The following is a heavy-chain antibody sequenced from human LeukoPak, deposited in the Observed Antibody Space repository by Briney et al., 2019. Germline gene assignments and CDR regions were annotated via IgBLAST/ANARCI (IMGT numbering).Heavy chain of an antibody. J-gene: IGHJ6*03. CDR2: IYPGDSDT. Sequence: GESLKISCKGSGYSFTSYWIGWVRQMPGKGLEWMGIIYPGDSDTRYSPSFQGQVTISSDKSISTAYLQWSSLNASDTAMYYCARHPIVVVADYYYYYMDVWGKGTTVTVSS. D-gene: IGHD2-15*01. V-gene: IGHV5-51*01. CDR3: ARHPIVVVADYYYYYMDV. CDR1: GYSFTSYW.